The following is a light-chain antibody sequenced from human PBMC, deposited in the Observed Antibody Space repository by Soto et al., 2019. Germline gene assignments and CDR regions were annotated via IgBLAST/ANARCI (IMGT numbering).Light chain of an antibody. V-gene: IGKV2-30*01. CDR2: KVS. J-gene: IGKJ2*01. CDR1: QSLTYSDGNTY. CDR3: XQGTHWPPYT. Sequence: DVAMTQSPLSLPVTLGQPASISCRSSQSLTYSDGNTYLNWFHLRPGQSPRRLIYKVSNRDSGVPDRFSGSGSGTDFTLKISRVEAEDVGVYYXXQGTHWPPYTFGQGTKLEIK.